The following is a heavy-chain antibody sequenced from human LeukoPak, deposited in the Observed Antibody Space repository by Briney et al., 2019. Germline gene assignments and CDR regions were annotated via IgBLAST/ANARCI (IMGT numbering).Heavy chain of an antibody. CDR2: IRGGSDVK. J-gene: IGHJ4*02. Sequence: PGGSLRLSCVASGFTFSSYSMNWVRQAPGKGLEWLSYIRGGSDVKNYADSVKGRFTISRDNARNSLYLQMNSLRDEDTAVYYCARHLWVGSRDYFDYWGQGTLVTVSS. CDR3: ARHLWVGSRDYFDY. D-gene: IGHD3-10*01. CDR1: GFTFSSYS. V-gene: IGHV3-48*02.